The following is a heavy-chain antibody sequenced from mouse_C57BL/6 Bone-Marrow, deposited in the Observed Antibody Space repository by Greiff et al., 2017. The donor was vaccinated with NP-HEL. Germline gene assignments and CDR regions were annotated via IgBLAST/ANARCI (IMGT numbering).Heavy chain of an antibody. CDR3: ARDNNYGARDY. J-gene: IGHJ4*01. V-gene: IGHV3-5*01. CDR2: IYYSGTI. Sequence: VQLKESGPGLVKPSQTVFLTCTVTGISITTGNYRWSWIRQFPGNKLEWIGYIYYSGTITYNPSLTSPTTITRDSPNNQFFLDRNSVTAEDTAKYYCARDNNYGARDYWGQGTSVTVSS. CDR1: GISITTGNYR. D-gene: IGHD1-1*01.